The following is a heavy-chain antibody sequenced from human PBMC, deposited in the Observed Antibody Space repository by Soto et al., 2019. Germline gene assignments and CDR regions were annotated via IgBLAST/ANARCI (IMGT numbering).Heavy chain of an antibody. V-gene: IGHV3-33*01. CDR1: GFTFSNYG. J-gene: IGHJ6*02. CDR3: ARDDEYSWNGRDV. CDR2: ILNDGSNR. Sequence: QVQLVESGGGVVQPGRSLTLSCAASGFTFSNYGMHWVRQAPGKGLEWVAVILNDGSNRYHADSVKDRFTISRDNSKNTLYLQMNSLRAEYTAVYYCARDDEYSWNGRDVWGQGTTFTVS. D-gene: IGHD6-6*01.